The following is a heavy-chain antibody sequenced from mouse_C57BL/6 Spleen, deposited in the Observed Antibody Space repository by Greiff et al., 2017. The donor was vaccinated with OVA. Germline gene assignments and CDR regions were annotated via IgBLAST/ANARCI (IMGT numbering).Heavy chain of an antibody. J-gene: IGHJ3*01. CDR1: GYSITSGYY. CDR2: ISYDGSN. Sequence: ESGPGLVKPSQSLSLTCSVTGYSITSGYYWNWIRQFPGNKLEWMGYISYDGSNNYNPSLKNRISITRDTSKNQFFLKLNSVTTEDTATYDCAREDESVYYGNYTWFAYWGQGTLVTVSA. CDR3: AREDESVYYGNYTWFAY. D-gene: IGHD2-1*01. V-gene: IGHV3-6*01.